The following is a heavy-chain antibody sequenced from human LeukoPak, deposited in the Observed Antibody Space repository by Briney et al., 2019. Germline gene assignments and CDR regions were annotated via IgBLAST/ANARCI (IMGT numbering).Heavy chain of an antibody. V-gene: IGHV4-38-2*02. CDR3: ARDLIRGLVAMGFDY. CDR1: GYSNISDNY. Sequence: SETLSLTCGVSGYSNISDNYWGWIRQPPGKGLEWLGSISHGGSTFYNPSLKSRVTILLVTSKDHFSLKLRSVTAADTAVYYCARDLIRGLVAMGFDYWGQGILVTVSS. CDR2: ISHGGST. J-gene: IGHJ4*02. D-gene: IGHD2-2*01.